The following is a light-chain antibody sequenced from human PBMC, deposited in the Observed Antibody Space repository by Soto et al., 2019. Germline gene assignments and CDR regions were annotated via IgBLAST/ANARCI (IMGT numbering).Light chain of an antibody. Sequence: EIVFTQAPGTPSLSPGERATLSCRASQSVSSSYLAWYQQKPGQAPRLLIYGASSRATGIPDRFSGSGSGTDFTLTISSLQSEDFAVYYCQQYNNWPTFGQGTKVDIK. CDR1: QSVSSSY. V-gene: IGKV3-20*01. CDR2: GAS. J-gene: IGKJ1*01. CDR3: QQYNNWPT.